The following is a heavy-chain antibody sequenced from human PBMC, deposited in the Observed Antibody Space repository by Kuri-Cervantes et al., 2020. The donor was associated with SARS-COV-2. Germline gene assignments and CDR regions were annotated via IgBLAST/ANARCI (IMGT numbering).Heavy chain of an antibody. V-gene: IGHV3-11*03. CDR1: GFTFSDYY. CDR3: RAGSSTSPFDY. J-gene: IGHJ4*02. D-gene: IGHD6-6*01. Sequence: GGSLRFSCAASGFTFSDYYMNWVRQAPGKGLEWVSYISSSSSYTNYADSVKGRFTISRDNSKNTLYVEMNSLRAEDTAVYYCRAGSSTSPFDYWGQGTLVTVSS. CDR2: ISSSSSYT.